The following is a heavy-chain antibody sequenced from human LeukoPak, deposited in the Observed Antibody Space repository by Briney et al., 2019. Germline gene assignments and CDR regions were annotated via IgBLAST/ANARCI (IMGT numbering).Heavy chain of an antibody. Sequence: GASVKVSCKASGYTFTGYYMHWVRQAPGQGLEWMGGIIPIFGTANYAQKFQGRVTITADKSTSTAYMELSSLRSEDTAVYYCARRGYYYDSSGYYYYFDYWGQGTLVTVSS. CDR2: IIPIFGTA. V-gene: IGHV1-69*06. CDR1: GYTFTGYY. CDR3: ARRGYYYDSSGYYYYFDY. D-gene: IGHD3-22*01. J-gene: IGHJ4*02.